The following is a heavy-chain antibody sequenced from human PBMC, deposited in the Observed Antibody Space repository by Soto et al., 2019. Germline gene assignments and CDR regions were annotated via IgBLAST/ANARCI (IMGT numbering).Heavy chain of an antibody. V-gene: IGHV4-31*02. Sequence: PSETLSLTSTVPGGSISSGGYYCSWLRQQPRKGLKRIGYIYYSGSTYYNQSLKNRVTISVDTYKNQFSLKLSSVTALDTAVYYCAIVSSWYWFDPWGQGTLVPVSS. D-gene: IGHD6-13*01. CDR2: IYYSGST. J-gene: IGHJ5*02. CDR3: AIVSSWYWFDP. CDR1: GGSISSGGYY.